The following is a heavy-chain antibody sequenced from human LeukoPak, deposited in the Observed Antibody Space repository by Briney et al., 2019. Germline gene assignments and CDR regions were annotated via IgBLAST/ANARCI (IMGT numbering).Heavy chain of an antibody. CDR3: ASYYGYSYGSFDY. D-gene: IGHD5-18*01. CDR2: IYYSGST. Sequence: LQTLSLTCTVSGGSISSGDYYWSWIRQPPGKGLEWIGYIYYSGSTYYNPSLKSRVTISVDTSKNQFSLKLSSVTAADTAVYYCASYYGYSYGSFDYWGQGTLITVSS. V-gene: IGHV4-30-4*08. J-gene: IGHJ4*02. CDR1: GGSISSGDYY.